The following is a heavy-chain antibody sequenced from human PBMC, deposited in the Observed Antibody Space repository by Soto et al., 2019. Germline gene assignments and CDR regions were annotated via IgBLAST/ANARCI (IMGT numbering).Heavy chain of an antibody. J-gene: IGHJ4*02. V-gene: IGHV3-15*07. Sequence: SVSNAWMNWVRQAPGKGLAWVGRIKSKTDGGTTDYAAPVKGRFTISRDDSKNTLYLQMNSLKTEDTAVYYCTTDSTAGIIKDYWGQGTLVTVSS. CDR2: IKSKTDGGTT. D-gene: IGHD6-19*01. CDR3: TTDSTAGIIKDY. CDR1: SVSNAW.